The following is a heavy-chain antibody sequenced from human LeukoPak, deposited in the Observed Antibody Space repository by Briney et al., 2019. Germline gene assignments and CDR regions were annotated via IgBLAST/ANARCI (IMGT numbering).Heavy chain of an antibody. CDR2: ISSSSSYI. V-gene: IGHV3-21*01. Sequence: PGGSLRLSCAASGFTLSSYSMNWVRQAPGKGLEWASCISSSSSYIYYADSVKGRFTMSRDNAKKSLYLQMNSLRVEDTAVYYCARGSSNIAARNNWFDPWGQGTLVTVSS. D-gene: IGHD6-6*01. J-gene: IGHJ5*02. CDR3: ARGSSNIAARNNWFDP. CDR1: GFTLSSYS.